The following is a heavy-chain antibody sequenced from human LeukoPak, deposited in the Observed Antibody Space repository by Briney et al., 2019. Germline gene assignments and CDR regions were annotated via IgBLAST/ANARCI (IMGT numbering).Heavy chain of an antibody. Sequence: PSETLSLTCSVSGGSISSGSYYWSWIRQPAGKGLEWIGRIYTRGSTNYNPSLKSRVTISVDTSKNQFSLKLSSVTAADTAVYYCARAAPRSGSYLYFDYWGQGTLVTVSS. V-gene: IGHV4-61*02. CDR2: IYTRGST. J-gene: IGHJ4*02. CDR3: ARAAPRSGSYLYFDY. CDR1: GGSISSGSYY. D-gene: IGHD1-26*01.